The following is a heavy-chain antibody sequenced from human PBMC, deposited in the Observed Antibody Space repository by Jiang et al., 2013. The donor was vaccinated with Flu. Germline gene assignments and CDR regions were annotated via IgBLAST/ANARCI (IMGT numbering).Heavy chain of an antibody. CDR1: GGSIRSYY. Sequence: GPGLVKPSETLSLTCSVSGGSIRSYYWSWIRQPPGKGLEWIGNIYDSGSTNDNPSLKSRVTISLDTSKNQFSLKLSSVTAADTAVYYCARHRKYYYESSIYHDWNFDLWGRGTLVIVSS. CDR3: ARHRKYYYESSIYHDWNFDL. V-gene: IGHV4-59*08. CDR2: IYDSGST. D-gene: IGHD3-22*01. J-gene: IGHJ2*01.